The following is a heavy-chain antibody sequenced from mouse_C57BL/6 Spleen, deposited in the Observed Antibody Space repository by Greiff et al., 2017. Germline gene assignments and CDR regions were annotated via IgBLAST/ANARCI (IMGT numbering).Heavy chain of an antibody. Sequence: VQLQQPGAELVKPGASVKMSCKASGYTFTSYWITWVKQRPGQGLEWIGDIYPGSGSTNYNEKFKSKATLTVDTSSSTAYMQLSSLTSEDSAVYYCARGYYYGSSWNFDYWGQGTTLTVSS. CDR3: ARGYYYGSSWNFDY. D-gene: IGHD1-1*01. CDR2: IYPGSGST. V-gene: IGHV1-55*01. J-gene: IGHJ2*01. CDR1: GYTFTSYW.